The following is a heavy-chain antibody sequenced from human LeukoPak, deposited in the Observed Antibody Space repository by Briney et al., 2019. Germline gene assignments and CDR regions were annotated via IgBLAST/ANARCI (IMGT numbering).Heavy chain of an antibody. V-gene: IGHV3-23*01. CDR2: ISGSGGST. D-gene: IGHD3-10*01. CDR1: GFTFSSYA. CDR3: AKGSGLYYGSGSFPIET. Sequence: GGSLRLSCAASGFTFSSYAMSWVRQAPGKGLEWVSAISGSGGSTYYADSVKGRFTISRDNSKNTLYLQMNSLRAEDTAVYYCAKGSGLYYGSGSFPIETWGQGTLVTVSS. J-gene: IGHJ5*02.